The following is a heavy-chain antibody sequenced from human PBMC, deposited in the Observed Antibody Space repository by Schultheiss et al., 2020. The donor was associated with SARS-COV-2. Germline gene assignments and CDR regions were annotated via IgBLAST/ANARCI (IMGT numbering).Heavy chain of an antibody. V-gene: IGHV1-24*01. Sequence: ASVKVSCKVSGYTLTELSMHWVRQAPGKGLEWMGGFDPEDGETIYAQKFQGRVTMTEDTSTDTAYMELSSLRSEETAVYYCATGYGYSSSFWLGYWGQGTLVTVSS. D-gene: IGHD6-6*01. J-gene: IGHJ4*02. CDR1: GYTLTELS. CDR2: FDPEDGET. CDR3: ATGYGYSSSFWLGY.